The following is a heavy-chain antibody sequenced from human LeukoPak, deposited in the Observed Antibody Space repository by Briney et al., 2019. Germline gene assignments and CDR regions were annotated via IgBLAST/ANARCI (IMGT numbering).Heavy chain of an antibody. J-gene: IGHJ4*02. D-gene: IGHD6-13*01. Sequence: PSETLSLTCTVSGGSISSSSYYWGWIRQPPGKGLEWIGSIYYSGSTYYNPSLKSRATISVDTSKNQFSLKLSSVTAADTAVYYCARQGYGDSSSWFYFDYWGQGTLVTVSS. CDR2: IYYSGST. CDR3: ARQGYGDSSSWFYFDY. V-gene: IGHV4-39*01. CDR1: GGSISSSSYY.